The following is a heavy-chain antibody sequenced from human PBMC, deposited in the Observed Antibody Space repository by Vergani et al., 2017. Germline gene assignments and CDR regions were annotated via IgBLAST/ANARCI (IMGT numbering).Heavy chain of an antibody. V-gene: IGHV4-39*01. Sequence: QLQLQESGPGLVKPSETLSLTCTVSGGSISSSSYYWGWIRQPPGKWLEWIGSIYYSGSTYYNPSLKSRVTISVDTSKNQFSLKLSSVTAADTAVYYCARETSGIVATGRDYWGQGTLVTVSS. CDR3: ARETSGIVATGRDY. J-gene: IGHJ4*02. CDR1: GGSISSSSYY. D-gene: IGHD5-12*01. CDR2: IYYSGST.